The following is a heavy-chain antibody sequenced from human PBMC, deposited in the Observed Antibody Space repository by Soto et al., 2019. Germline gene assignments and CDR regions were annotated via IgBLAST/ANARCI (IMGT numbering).Heavy chain of an antibody. CDR1: RFTFSIYA. CDR2: ISGSGDGT. CDR3: AKKGLGSLATYCNSGDCHYGFDV. Sequence: GSLRISSAASRFTFSIYAITWVLPAPLNGLECVPRISGSGDGTYCADSVKGRFTISRDNSRNTVYLQMASLRAEDTAVYYCAKKGLGSLATYCNSGDCHYGFDVWGQGTMVTVSS. V-gene: IGHV3-23*01. J-gene: IGHJ3*01. D-gene: IGHD2-21*02.